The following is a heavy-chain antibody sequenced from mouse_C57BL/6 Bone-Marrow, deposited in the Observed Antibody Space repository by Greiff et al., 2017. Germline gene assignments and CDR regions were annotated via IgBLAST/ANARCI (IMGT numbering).Heavy chain of an antibody. V-gene: IGHV1-47*01. CDR2: FHPYNDDT. D-gene: IGHD2-5*01. J-gene: IGHJ2*01. CDR1: GYTFTTYP. CDR3: ARHGDSNYVGSFFDY. Sequence: QVQLQQSGAELVKLGASVKMSCKASGYTFTTYPIEWMKQTHGKSLEWIGNFHPYNDDTKYNEKFKGKATLTVEKSSSTVYLELSRLTSDDSAVYYCARHGDSNYVGSFFDYWGQGTTLTVSS.